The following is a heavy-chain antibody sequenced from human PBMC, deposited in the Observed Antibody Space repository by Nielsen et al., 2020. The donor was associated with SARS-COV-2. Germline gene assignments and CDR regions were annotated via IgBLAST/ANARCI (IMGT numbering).Heavy chain of an antibody. Sequence: GGSLRLSCAASGFTFSSYSMNWVRQAPGKGLEWVSSISSSSSYIYYADSVKGRFTISRDNAKNSLYLQMNSLRAEDTALYYCAKDIGYGDYALDYWGQGTLVTVSS. V-gene: IGHV3-21*04. J-gene: IGHJ4*02. D-gene: IGHD4-17*01. CDR3: AKDIGYGDYALDY. CDR1: GFTFSSYS. CDR2: ISSSSSYI.